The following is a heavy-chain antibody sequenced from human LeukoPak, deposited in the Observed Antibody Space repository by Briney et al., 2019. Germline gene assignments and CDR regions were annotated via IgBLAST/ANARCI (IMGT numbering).Heavy chain of an antibody. J-gene: IGHJ4*02. CDR1: GGTFSSYA. V-gene: IGHV1-69*13. CDR2: IIPIFGTA. CDR3: ARASLGYCSGGSCPPPYYFDY. D-gene: IGHD2-15*01. Sequence: SVKVSCKASGGTFSSYAISWVRQAPGQGLEWMGGIIPIFGTANYAQKFQGRVTITADESTSTAYMELSSLRSEDTAVYYCARASLGYCSGGSCPPPYYFDYWGQGTLVTVSS.